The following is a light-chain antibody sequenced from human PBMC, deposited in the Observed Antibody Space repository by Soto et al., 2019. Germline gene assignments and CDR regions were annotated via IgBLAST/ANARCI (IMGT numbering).Light chain of an antibody. CDR1: QSISSY. J-gene: IGKJ2*01. V-gene: IGKV1-39*01. Sequence: IQLTQSPSSLCASVGDTVTLTCRASQSISSYLNWYQQKPGKAARLLIYAAYSLQSGVTSRFSGSGSGTTFTLTITDLQPEDVATYYCQQSRTTAYTVAPVTQVEIK. CDR3: QQSRTTAYT. CDR2: AAY.